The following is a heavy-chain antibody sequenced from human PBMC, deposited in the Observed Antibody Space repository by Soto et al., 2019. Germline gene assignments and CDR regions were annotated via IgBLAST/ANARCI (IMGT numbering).Heavy chain of an antibody. J-gene: IGHJ6*03. CDR2: ISGSGGST. Sequence: EVQLLESGGGLVQPGGSLRLSCAASGFTFSSYAMSWVRQAPGKGLEWVSAISGSGGSTYYADSVKGRFTISRDNSKNTLYLQMNSMRAEDTAVYYCAKDLSVITDYYYYYMDVWGKGTTVTVSS. CDR1: GFTFSSYA. V-gene: IGHV3-23*01. CDR3: AKDLSVITDYYYYYMDV. D-gene: IGHD3-22*01.